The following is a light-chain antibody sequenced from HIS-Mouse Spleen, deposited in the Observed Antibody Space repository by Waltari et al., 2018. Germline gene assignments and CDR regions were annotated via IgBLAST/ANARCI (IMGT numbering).Light chain of an antibody. CDR1: NIGSKS. CDR2: DDS. CDR3: YSPDRSGNHRV. J-gene: IGLJ2*01. Sequence: SYVLTQPPSVSVAPGKTARITCRGINIGSKSVHRYRQKPGQAPVLDVYDDSHRTSRIPERFSASSSGTMTTLTISGAQVENEADYYCYSPDRSGNHRVFGGGTKLTVL. V-gene: IGLV3-21*01.